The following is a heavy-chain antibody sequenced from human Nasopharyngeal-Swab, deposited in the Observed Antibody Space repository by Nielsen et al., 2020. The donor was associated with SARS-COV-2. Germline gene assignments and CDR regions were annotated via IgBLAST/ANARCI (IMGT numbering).Heavy chain of an antibody. CDR3: AKDLQSGEEQWLGSYYYYGMDV. CDR2: ISYDGSNK. CDR1: GFTFSSYG. J-gene: IGHJ6*02. Sequence: SLKISCAASGFTFSSYGMHWVRQAPGKGLEWVAVISYDGSNKYYADSVKGRFTISRDNSKNTLYLQMNSLRAEDTAVYYCAKDLQSGEEQWLGSYYYYGMDVWGQGTTVTVSS. V-gene: IGHV3-30*18. D-gene: IGHD6-19*01.